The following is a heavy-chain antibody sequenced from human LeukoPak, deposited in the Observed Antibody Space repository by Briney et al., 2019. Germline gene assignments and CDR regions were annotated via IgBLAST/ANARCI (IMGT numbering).Heavy chain of an antibody. V-gene: IGHV4-39*01. Sequence: GSLRLSCAASGFTFSRHAMSWVRQAPGKGLEWIGSIYYSGSTYYNPSLKSRVTISVDTSKNQFSLKLSSVTAADTAVYYCARRNRGAFDIWGQGTMVTVSS. CDR2: IYYSGST. CDR1: GFTFSRHA. CDR3: ARRNRGAFDI. D-gene: IGHD1-14*01. J-gene: IGHJ3*02.